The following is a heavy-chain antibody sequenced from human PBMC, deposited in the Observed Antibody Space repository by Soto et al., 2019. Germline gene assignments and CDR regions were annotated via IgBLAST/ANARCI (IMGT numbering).Heavy chain of an antibody. J-gene: IGHJ4*02. CDR3: GRFWNSGYFDY. D-gene: IGHD1-1*01. CDR2: IYGGGGST. Sequence: QVQLQESGPGLVKPSGTLSLTCAVSGGSITNSNWWTWVRQPPGKGLEWIGEIYGGGGSTNYSPSLKSRVAISVDHSKKRFSLMLTSVTAADTAIYYCGRFWNSGYFDYWGPGILVTVSS. V-gene: IGHV4-4*02. CDR1: GGSITNSNW.